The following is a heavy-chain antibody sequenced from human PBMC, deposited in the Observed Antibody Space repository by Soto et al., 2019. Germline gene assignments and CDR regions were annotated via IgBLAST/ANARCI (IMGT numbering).Heavy chain of an antibody. J-gene: IGHJ6*02. V-gene: IGHV4-39*01. CDR3: ATKRGYCSSTSCPRGMGYYYYGMDV. CDR1: GGFISSSSYY. D-gene: IGHD2-2*01. Sequence: PSETLSLTCTVSGGFISSSSYYWGWIRQPPGKGLEWIGSIYYSGSTYYNPSLKSRVTISVDTSKNQFSLKLSSVTVTDTAVYYCATKRGYCSSTSCPRGMGYYYYGMDVWGQGTTVTVSS. CDR2: IYYSGST.